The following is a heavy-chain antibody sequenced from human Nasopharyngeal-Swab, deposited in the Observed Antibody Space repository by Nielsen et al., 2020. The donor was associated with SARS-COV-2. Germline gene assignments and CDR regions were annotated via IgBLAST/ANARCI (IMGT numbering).Heavy chain of an antibody. CDR2: IGDKDHNYAT. J-gene: IGHJ4*02. CDR3: TTDFYFDY. Sequence: GESLKLSCASSGFLFRPSAIHWARQASGQGLEWFGRIGDKDHNYATTYGASVQGRFTISRDDSKNTAFLQMDSLKTEDTALYYCTTDFYFDYWGQGTLVTVSS. V-gene: IGHV3-73*01. CDR1: GFLFRPSA.